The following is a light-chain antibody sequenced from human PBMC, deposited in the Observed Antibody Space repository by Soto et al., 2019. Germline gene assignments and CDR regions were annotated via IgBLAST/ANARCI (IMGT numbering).Light chain of an antibody. J-gene: IGKJ2*01. V-gene: IGKV3-11*01. CDR2: DAS. CDR3: QQRSDFTYT. Sequence: EVVLTQSPDTLSLSPGERATLSCRASQSVSNYLVWYQHKPGQAPRLLIFDASNRATGIPGRFSGSGSGTDFTLPISSLEPEDSAVYYCQQRSDFTYTFGQGTRLEIK. CDR1: QSVSNY.